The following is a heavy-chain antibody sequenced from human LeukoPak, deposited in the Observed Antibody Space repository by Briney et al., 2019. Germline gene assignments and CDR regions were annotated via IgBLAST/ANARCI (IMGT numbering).Heavy chain of an antibody. D-gene: IGHD5-18*01. Sequence: GGSLRLSCAASGFTFSSYEMNWVRQAPGKGLDWISYISSSDSTIYYADSVKGRFTISRDNAKNSLYLQMNSLRAEDTAVYYCARVEYTYGYVYWGQGTLVTVSS. CDR3: ARVEYTYGYVY. CDR1: GFTFSSYE. V-gene: IGHV3-48*03. J-gene: IGHJ4*02. CDR2: ISSSDSTI.